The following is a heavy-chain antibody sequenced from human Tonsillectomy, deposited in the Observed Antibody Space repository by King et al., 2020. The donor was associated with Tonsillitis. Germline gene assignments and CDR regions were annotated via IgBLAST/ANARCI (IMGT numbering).Heavy chain of an antibody. CDR3: ANTEIYTMDV. CDR1: GFTFSNYG. V-gene: IGHV3-30*02. J-gene: IGHJ6*02. D-gene: IGHD4-11*01. CDR2: IRYDGSKK. Sequence: VQLVESGGGVVQPGGSLRLSCAASGFTFSNYGMHWVRQAPGKGLEWVALIRYDGSKKYYADSVKGRFTISRDNSKNTLYLQMNSLRAEDTVMYYSANTEIYTMDVWGQGTTVTVSS.